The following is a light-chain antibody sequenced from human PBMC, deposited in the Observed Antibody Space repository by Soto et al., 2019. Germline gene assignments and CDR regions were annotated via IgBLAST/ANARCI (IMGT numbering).Light chain of an antibody. Sequence: EIVMTQSPATLSVSPGESATLSCRASQSISGNLAWYQQIPCQAPRLLIYDASTSATGIPARFTGSGSGTEFALTIGSLQSEDFAVYYCQRKWTFGQGTKV. V-gene: IGKV3-15*01. CDR1: QSISGN. CDR3: QRKWT. CDR2: DAS. J-gene: IGKJ1*01.